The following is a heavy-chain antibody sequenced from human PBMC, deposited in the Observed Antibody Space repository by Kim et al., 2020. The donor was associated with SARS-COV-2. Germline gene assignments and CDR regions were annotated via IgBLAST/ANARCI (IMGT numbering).Heavy chain of an antibody. Sequence: GESLKISCKGSGYSFTSYWISWVRQMPGKGLEWMGRIDPSDSYTNYSPSFQGHVTISADKSISTAYLQWSSLKASDTAMYYCARLMISSSWYRPGPEYFQHWGQGTLVTVSS. D-gene: IGHD6-13*01. J-gene: IGHJ1*01. CDR1: GYSFTSYW. CDR3: ARLMISSSWYRPGPEYFQH. V-gene: IGHV5-10-1*01. CDR2: IDPSDSYT.